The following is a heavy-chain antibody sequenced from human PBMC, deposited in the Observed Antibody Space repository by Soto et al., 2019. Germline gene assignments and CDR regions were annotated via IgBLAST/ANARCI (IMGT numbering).Heavy chain of an antibody. V-gene: IGHV1-2*04. Sequence: VASVKVSCKASGYSFSDYHIHWGGQAPGQGLEWLGRINPKSGGTSSAQKFQGWVTMTRDTSISTAYMELTRLRSDDTAVYFRARGHSTDCSNGVCSFFYNHEMDVWG. CDR2: INPKSGGT. D-gene: IGHD2-8*01. CDR3: ARGHSTDCSNGVCSFFYNHEMDV. J-gene: IGHJ6*02. CDR1: GYSFSDYH.